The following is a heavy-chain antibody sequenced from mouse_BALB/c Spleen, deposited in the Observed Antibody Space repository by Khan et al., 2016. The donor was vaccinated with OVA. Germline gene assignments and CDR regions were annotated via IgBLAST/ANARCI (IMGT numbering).Heavy chain of an antibody. V-gene: IGHV3-2*02. D-gene: IGHD1-1*01. CDR2: ISYSGST. CDR1: GYSITSDYA. Sequence: EVQLQESGPGLVKPSQSLSLTCTVTGYSITSDYAWNWIRQFPGNKLEWMGYISYSGSTSYNPSLKSRISLTRDTSKNQFFLQLNSVTTEDTATYYCVRDYGSSYYYFDYWGQGTTLTVSS. CDR3: VRDYGSSYYYFDY. J-gene: IGHJ2*01.